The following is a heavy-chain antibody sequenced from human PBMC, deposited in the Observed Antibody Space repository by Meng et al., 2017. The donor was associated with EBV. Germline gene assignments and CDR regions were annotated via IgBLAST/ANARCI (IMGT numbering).Heavy chain of an antibody. CDR2: ISSSSSYI. J-gene: IGHJ4*02. CDR1: GFTFSSYS. Sequence: EVQLVESGGXXXXXGXSLXLSCAAAGFTFSSYSMNWVRQAPGKGLEWVSSISSSSSYIYYADSVKGRFTISRDNAKNSLYLQMNSLRAEDTAVYYCARASPLFFYCSGGSCFDYWGQGTLVTVSS. V-gene: IGHV3-21*01. CDR3: ARASPLFFYCSGGSCFDY. D-gene: IGHD2-15*01.